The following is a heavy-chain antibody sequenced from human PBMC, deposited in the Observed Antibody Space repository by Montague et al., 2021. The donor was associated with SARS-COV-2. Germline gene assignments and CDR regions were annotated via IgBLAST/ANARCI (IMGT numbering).Heavy chain of an antibody. CDR1: GGSFSGYY. J-gene: IGHJ4*02. CDR3: ARGGGYSYGALDY. V-gene: IGHV4-34*01. CDR2: INHSGST. D-gene: IGHD5-18*01. Sequence: SETLSLTRVAYGGSFSGYYWSWIRQPPGKGLEWIGEINHSGSTNYNPSLKSRVTISVDTSKKQFSLRLDSVTAADTAVYYCARGGGYSYGALDYWGQGTLVTVSS.